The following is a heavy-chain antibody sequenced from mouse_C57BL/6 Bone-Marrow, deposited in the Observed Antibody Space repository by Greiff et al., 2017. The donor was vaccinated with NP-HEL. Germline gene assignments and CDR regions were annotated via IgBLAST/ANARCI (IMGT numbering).Heavy chain of an antibody. CDR3: ARGDSSGHYFDY. D-gene: IGHD3-2*02. CDR2: INPGSGGT. J-gene: IGHJ2*01. V-gene: IGHV1-54*01. CDR1: GYAFTNYL. Sequence: QVQLQQSGAELVRPGTSVKVSCKASGYAFTNYLIEWVKQRPGQGLEWIGVINPGSGGTNYNEKFKGKATLTADKSSSTAYMQLSSLTSEDSAVYFCARGDSSGHYFDYWGQGTTLTVSS.